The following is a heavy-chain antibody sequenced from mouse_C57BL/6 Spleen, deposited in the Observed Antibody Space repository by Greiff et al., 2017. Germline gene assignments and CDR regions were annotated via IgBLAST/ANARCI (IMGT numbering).Heavy chain of an antibody. CDR3: ARGTYFDY. D-gene: IGHD3-3*01. CDR2: IDPSDSYT. CDR1: GYTFTSYW. Sequence: QVQLQQPGAELVKPGASVKLSCKASGYTFTSYWMQWVKQRPGQGLEWIGEIDPSDSYTNYNQKFKGKATLTVDTSSSTAYMQLSSLTSEDSAVYYCARGTYFDYWGQGTTRTVSS. V-gene: IGHV1-50*01. J-gene: IGHJ2*01.